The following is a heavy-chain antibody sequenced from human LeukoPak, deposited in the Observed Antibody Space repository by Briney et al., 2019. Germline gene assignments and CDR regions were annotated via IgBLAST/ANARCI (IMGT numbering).Heavy chain of an antibody. CDR1: GGTFSSYA. CDR2: IIPILGIA. D-gene: IGHD5-24*01. CDR3: ARNVEMATIRSDY. Sequence: ASVKVSCKASGGTFSSYAISWVRQAPGQGLEWMGRIIPILGIANYAQKFQGRVTITADKSTSTAYMELSSLRSEDTAVYYCARNVEMATIRSDYWGQGTLVTVSS. V-gene: IGHV1-69*04. J-gene: IGHJ4*02.